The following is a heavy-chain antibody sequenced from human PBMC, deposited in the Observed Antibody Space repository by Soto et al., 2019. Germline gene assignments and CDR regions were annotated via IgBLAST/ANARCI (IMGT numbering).Heavy chain of an antibody. CDR1: GFTFSSYA. Sequence: PGGSLSLSCAASGFTFSSYAMSWVRQAPGKGLEWVSAISGSGGSTYYADSVKGRFTISRDNSKNTLYLQMNSLRAEDTAVYYCAKGVGYSSSWNFDYWGQGTLVTVSS. CDR2: ISGSGGST. CDR3: AKGVGYSSSWNFDY. J-gene: IGHJ4*02. D-gene: IGHD6-13*01. V-gene: IGHV3-23*01.